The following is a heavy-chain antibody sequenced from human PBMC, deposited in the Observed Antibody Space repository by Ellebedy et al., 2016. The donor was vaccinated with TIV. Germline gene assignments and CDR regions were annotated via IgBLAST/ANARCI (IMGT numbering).Heavy chain of an antibody. CDR1: GYSFTSYW. D-gene: IGHD6-13*01. J-gene: IGHJ5*02. Sequence: GESLKISCKGSGYSFTSYWIGWVRQMPGKGLEWMGIIYPGDSDTRYSPSFQGQVTISADKSISTAYLQWSSLKASDTAMYYCARMPPSIAAAGRPIFPLFDPWGQGTLVTVSS. CDR2: IYPGDSDT. V-gene: IGHV5-51*01. CDR3: ARMPPSIAAAGRPIFPLFDP.